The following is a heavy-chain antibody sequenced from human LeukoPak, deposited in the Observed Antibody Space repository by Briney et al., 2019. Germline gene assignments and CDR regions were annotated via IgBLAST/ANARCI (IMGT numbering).Heavy chain of an antibody. CDR1: GYTFTSYY. CDR2: INPRDGYT. CDR3: ATLTAVVEI. D-gene: IGHD5-18*01. Sequence: ASVKVSCKASGYTFTSYYIHWVRQAPRQGLEWMGIINPRDGYTNYGQKFQGRVTVTRDTSSNTLYMELRSLTSEDTAVYYCATLTAVVEIWGQGTMVTVSS. V-gene: IGHV1-46*01. J-gene: IGHJ4*02.